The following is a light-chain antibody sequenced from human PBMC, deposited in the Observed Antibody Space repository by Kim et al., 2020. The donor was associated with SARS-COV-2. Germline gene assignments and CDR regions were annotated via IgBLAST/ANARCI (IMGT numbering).Light chain of an antibody. V-gene: IGKV3-20*01. CDR1: QSVSSSY. Sequence: SPGERATLSCRASQSVSSSYLAWYQQQPGQAPRLLIYDASSRATGIPDRFSGSGSGTDFTLTISRLEPEDFAVYYCQQYGSSPMYTFGQGTKLEI. J-gene: IGKJ2*01. CDR3: QQYGSSPMYT. CDR2: DAS.